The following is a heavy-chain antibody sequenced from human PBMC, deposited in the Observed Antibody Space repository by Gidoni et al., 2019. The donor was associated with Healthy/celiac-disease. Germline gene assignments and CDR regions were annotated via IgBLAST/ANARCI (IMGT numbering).Heavy chain of an antibody. CDR1: GFTFSSYS. D-gene: IGHD3-16*01. J-gene: IGHJ6*02. Sequence: EVQLVESGGGLVKPGGSLRLSCAASGFTFSSYSMNWVRQAPGKGLEWVSSISSSSSYIYYADSVKGRFTISRDNAKNSLYLQMNSLRAEDTAVYYCARDGVTFGSYYYGMDVWGQGTTVTVSS. CDR2: ISSSSSYI. CDR3: ARDGVTFGSYYYGMDV. V-gene: IGHV3-21*01.